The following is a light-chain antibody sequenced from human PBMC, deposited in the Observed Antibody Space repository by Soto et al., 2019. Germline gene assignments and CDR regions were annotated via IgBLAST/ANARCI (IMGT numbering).Light chain of an antibody. CDR2: YGS. CDR3: QQYNGYPWT. J-gene: IGKJ1*01. Sequence: DIQMTQSPSTLSASVGDRVTSTCRASQSISTWLAWYQQKPGKAPKVLIYYGSFLENGVPSRFSGSGSGTEFTLTISSLQPDDFAIDFCQQYNGYPWTFGQGTKVEIK. V-gene: IGKV1-5*01. CDR1: QSISTW.